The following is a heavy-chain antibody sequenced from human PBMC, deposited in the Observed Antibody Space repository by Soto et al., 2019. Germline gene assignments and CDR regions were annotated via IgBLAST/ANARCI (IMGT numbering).Heavy chain of an antibody. CDR2: IWYDGSNK. Sequence: GGSLRLSCAASGFTFSSYGMHWVRQAPGKGLEWVAVIWYDGSNKYYADSVKGRFTISRDNSKNTLYLQMNSLRAEDTAVYYCARDKGSSSWYAIPTPNWFDPWGQGTLVTVSS. D-gene: IGHD6-13*01. CDR1: GFTFSSYG. J-gene: IGHJ5*02. V-gene: IGHV3-33*01. CDR3: ARDKGSSSWYAIPTPNWFDP.